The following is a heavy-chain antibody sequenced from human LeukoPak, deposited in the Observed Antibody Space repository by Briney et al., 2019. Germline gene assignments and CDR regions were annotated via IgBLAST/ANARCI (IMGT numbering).Heavy chain of an antibody. D-gene: IGHD3-9*01. CDR1: GFTFSIYS. J-gene: IGHJ3*02. CDR2: ISSSSSTI. CDR3: ARESRLRYFDWLGKGAFDI. Sequence: GGSLRLSCAASGFTFSIYSMNWVRQAPGKGLEWVSYISSSSSTILYADSVKGRFTISRDNAKNSLYLQMNSLRAEDTAVYYCARESRLRYFDWLGKGAFDIWGQGTMVTVSS. V-gene: IGHV3-48*01.